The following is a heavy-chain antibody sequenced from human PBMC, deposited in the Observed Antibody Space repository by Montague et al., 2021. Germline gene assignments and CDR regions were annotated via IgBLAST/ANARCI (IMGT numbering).Heavy chain of an antibody. D-gene: IGHD2-21*02. CDR3: AKWRGGDVPEDYHYYMDV. Sequence: SETLSLTCTVSGDSISSYYWTWIRQPPGKGLEWIGYINYTGSTDYNPSLKNRVTISVDTSKQLFSLRLNSVTAADTAIYYCAKWRGGDVPEDYHYYMDVWGKGATVTVSS. J-gene: IGHJ6*03. CDR2: INYTGST. CDR1: GDSISSYY. V-gene: IGHV4-59*01.